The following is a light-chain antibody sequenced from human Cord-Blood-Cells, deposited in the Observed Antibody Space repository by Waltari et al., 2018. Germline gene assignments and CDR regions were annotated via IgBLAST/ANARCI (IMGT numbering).Light chain of an antibody. V-gene: IGLV2-14*01. J-gene: IGLJ3*02. CDR1: SSDVGGSNY. CDR2: DVS. Sequence: SALTQPASVSGSPGQSITISCTGTSSDVGGSNYVSWYQQHPGKAPKLMIYDVSNRPSGVSNRFSGSKSGNTASLTISGLQAEDEADYYCSSYTSSSPWVFGGGTKLTVL. CDR3: SSYTSSSPWV.